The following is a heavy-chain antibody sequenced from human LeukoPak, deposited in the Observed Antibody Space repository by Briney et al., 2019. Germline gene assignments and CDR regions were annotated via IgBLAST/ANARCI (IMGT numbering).Heavy chain of an antibody. Sequence: ASVKVSCKASGYTFTGNYMHWVRQAPGQGLEWMGWINPNSGGTNYAQKFQGWVTMTRDTSISTAYMELSSLRSDDTAVYYCTRGPLAVAGSPLFYWGQGTLVTVSS. CDR1: GYTFTGNY. D-gene: IGHD6-13*01. V-gene: IGHV1-2*04. CDR3: TRGPLAVAGSPLFY. J-gene: IGHJ4*02. CDR2: INPNSGGT.